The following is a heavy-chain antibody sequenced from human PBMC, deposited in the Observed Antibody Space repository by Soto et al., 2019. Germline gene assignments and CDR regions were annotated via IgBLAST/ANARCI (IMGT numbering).Heavy chain of an antibody. D-gene: IGHD3-3*01. CDR1: GDTFTSYY. CDR3: ARSSGGNFGIIIEGSNWFDP. V-gene: IGHV1-46*01. J-gene: IGHJ5*02. CDR2: INPHGGST. Sequence: QVQLVQSGAEVKRPGASVKVSCKAPGDTFTSYYLNWVRQAPGQGLEWMGVINPHGGSTKYAQKFQSRITLTRHTSRSTVYMELSSLRSDDTAIYYCARSSGGNFGIIIEGSNWFDPWGQGTLVTVSS.